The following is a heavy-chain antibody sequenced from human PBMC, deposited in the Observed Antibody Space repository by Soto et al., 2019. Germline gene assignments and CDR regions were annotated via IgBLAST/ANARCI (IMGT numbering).Heavy chain of an antibody. CDR1: GYTFTNYD. V-gene: IGHV1-8*01. D-gene: IGHD3-3*01. Sequence: QVQLLQSGAEVKRPGASVKVSCRASGYTFTNYDVSWVRQAAGQGLEWMGWLSPATGKTKTTYLPKFRDRVSMTWDTSLATAYLVVLDPTSEDSAVYYCGRCGTAQYDFWSEPRGYWLASWCQGTLVSVSS. CDR3: GRCGTAQYDFWSEPRGYWLAS. J-gene: IGHJ5*01. CDR2: LSPATGKTKT.